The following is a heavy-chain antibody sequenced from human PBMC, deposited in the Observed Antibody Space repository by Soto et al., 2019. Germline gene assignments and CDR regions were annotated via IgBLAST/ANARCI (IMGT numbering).Heavy chain of an antibody. CDR3: ARDRRPHYYGSGSYYFYVLDP. CDR1: GVTFSSYA. Sequence: PGGSLRLSCAASGVTFSSYAMSWVRQAPGKGLEWVSAISGSGGSTYYADSVKGRFTISRDNSKNTLYLQMNSLRAEDTAVYYCARDRRPHYYGSGSYYFYVLDPWGQGTLVTVS. J-gene: IGHJ5*02. D-gene: IGHD3-10*01. CDR2: ISGSGGST. V-gene: IGHV3-23*01.